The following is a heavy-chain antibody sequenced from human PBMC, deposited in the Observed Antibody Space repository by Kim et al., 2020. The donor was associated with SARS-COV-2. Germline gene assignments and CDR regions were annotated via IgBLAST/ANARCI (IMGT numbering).Heavy chain of an antibody. J-gene: IGHJ4*02. V-gene: IGHV3-33*01. D-gene: IGHD2-21*01. CDR3: ARDGWCSLSVDY. Sequence: GGSLRLSCAASGFTFSSYGMHWVRQAPGKGLEWVAVIWYDGSNKYYADSVKGRFTISRDNSKNTLYLQMNSLRAEDTAVYYCARDGWCSLSVDYWGQGTLVTVSS. CDR2: IWYDGSNK. CDR1: GFTFSSYG.